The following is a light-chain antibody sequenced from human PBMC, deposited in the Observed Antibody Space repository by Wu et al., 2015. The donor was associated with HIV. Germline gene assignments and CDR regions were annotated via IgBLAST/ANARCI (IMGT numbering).Light chain of an antibody. CDR2: GAS. J-gene: IGKJ1*01. V-gene: IGKV3-20*01. CDR1: QIVSSSY. Sequence: EIVLAQSPDTLSLSPGARATLSCRASQIVSSSYLAWYQQKPGQPPRLLIYGASTLATGVPDRFSGGGSGTDLTLTISRLEPEDFAVYYCQQYYYSPRTFGQGTKVEIK. CDR3: QQYYYSPRT.